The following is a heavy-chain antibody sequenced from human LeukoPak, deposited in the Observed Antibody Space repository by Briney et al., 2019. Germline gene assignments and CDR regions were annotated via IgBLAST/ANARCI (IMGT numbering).Heavy chain of an antibody. Sequence: SETLSLTCTVSGGSISSGGYYWSWIRQHPGKGLEWIGYIYYSGSTYYNPSLKSRVTISVDTSKNQFSLKLSSVTAADTAVYYCARGSLTYYDSSGHYYRAFDIWGQGTMVTVSS. D-gene: IGHD3-22*01. J-gene: IGHJ3*02. V-gene: IGHV4-31*03. CDR1: GGSISSGGYY. CDR3: ARGSLTYYDSSGHYYRAFDI. CDR2: IYYSGST.